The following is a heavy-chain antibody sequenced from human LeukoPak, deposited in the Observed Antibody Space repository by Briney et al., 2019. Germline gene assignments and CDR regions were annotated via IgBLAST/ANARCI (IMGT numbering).Heavy chain of an antibody. CDR3: ARLLWFGELFFYGMDV. CDR1: GFIFDDYA. D-gene: IGHD3-10*01. Sequence: GGSLRLSCAVSGFIFDDYAMHWVRQAPGKGLEWVSGISWNSGSIGYADSVKGRFTISRDNAKNSLYLQMNSLRAEDTALYYCARLLWFGELFFYGMDVWGQGTTVTVSS. V-gene: IGHV3-9*01. J-gene: IGHJ6*02. CDR2: ISWNSGSI.